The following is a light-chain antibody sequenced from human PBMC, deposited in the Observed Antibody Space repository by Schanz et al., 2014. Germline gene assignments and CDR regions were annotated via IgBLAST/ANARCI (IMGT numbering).Light chain of an antibody. CDR3: SSYTTTSTLL. Sequence: QSALTQPASVSGSPGQSITISCTGTSSDVGTYSFISWYQHHPGKAPKLMIYEDTKRPSGVPDRFSGSKSGNTASLTVSGLQAEDEASYSCSSYTTTSTLLFGGGTKLTVL. CDR1: SSDVGTYSF. V-gene: IGLV2-14*02. CDR2: EDT. J-gene: IGLJ2*01.